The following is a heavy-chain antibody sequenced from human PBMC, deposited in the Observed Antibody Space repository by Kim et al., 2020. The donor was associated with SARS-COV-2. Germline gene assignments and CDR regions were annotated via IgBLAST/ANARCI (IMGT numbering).Heavy chain of an antibody. V-gene: IGHV3-74*01. J-gene: IGHJ4*02. CDR1: GFTLSSYW. CDR3: ARYTKTTGGDY. D-gene: IGHD4-17*01. Sequence: GGSLRLSCAASGFTLSSYWMHWVRQAPGKGLVWVARIRSDGAYTSYADSVRGRFTISRDDAKNTLYLQMNSLRAEDTAVYYCARYTKTTGGDYWGQGTLV. CDR2: IRSDGAYT.